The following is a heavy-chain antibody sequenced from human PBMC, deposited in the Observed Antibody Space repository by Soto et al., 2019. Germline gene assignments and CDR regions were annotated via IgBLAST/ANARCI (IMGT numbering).Heavy chain of an antibody. CDR2: IIPILGIA. Sequence: QVQLVQSGAEVKKPGSSVKVSCKASGGTFSSYTISWVRQAPGQGLAWMGRIIPILGIANYAQKFQGRVTITADKSTSTAYMELSSLRSEDTAVYYCASNSAQRVQHWGQGTLVTVSS. D-gene: IGHD1-26*01. J-gene: IGHJ1*01. CDR1: GGTFSSYT. V-gene: IGHV1-69*02. CDR3: ASNSAQRVQH.